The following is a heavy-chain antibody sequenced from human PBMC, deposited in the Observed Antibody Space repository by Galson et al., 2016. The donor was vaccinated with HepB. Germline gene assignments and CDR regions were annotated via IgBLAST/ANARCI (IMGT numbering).Heavy chain of an antibody. CDR3: ARIVPFRAYYHYYYGVDV. CDR1: GFSLRTSGMC. D-gene: IGHD6-6*01. J-gene: IGHJ6*02. V-gene: IGHV2-70*17. CDR2: IDWDDDK. Sequence: PALVKPPQNLTLTCTFSGFSLRTSGMCVGWIRQPPGKAPEWLAHIDWDDDKFYNTSLKTRLTISKDTSKNQVVLTMTDMDPVDTATYYCARIVPFRAYYHYYYGVDVWGQGTTVTVSS.